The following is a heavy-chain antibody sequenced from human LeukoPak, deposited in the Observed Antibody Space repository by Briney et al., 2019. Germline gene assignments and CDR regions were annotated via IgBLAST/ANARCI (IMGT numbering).Heavy chain of an antibody. CDR3: ARAVGPRGGNWFDP. J-gene: IGHJ5*02. V-gene: IGHV3-30-3*01. Sequence: GGSLRLSCAASGFTFSSYAMHWVRQAPGKGLEWVAVISYDGSNKYYADSVKGRFTISRDNSKNTLYLQMNSLRAEDTAVYYCARAVGPRGGNWFDPWGQGTLVTVSS. D-gene: IGHD1-26*01. CDR2: ISYDGSNK. CDR1: GFTFSSYA.